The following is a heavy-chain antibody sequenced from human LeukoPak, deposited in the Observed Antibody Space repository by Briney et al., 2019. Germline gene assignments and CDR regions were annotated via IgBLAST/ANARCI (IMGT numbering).Heavy chain of an antibody. Sequence: GASVKVSCKATGYTFTSYGISWVRQAPGQGLEWMGWISANSGNTNYAQKLQGRVTMTTDTSTSTAYMELRSLRSDDTAVYFCARTPLGGSWLTGSFDYWGQGTLVTVSS. D-gene: IGHD6-13*01. J-gene: IGHJ4*02. CDR1: GYTFTSYG. CDR2: ISANSGNT. CDR3: ARTPLGGSWLTGSFDY. V-gene: IGHV1-18*01.